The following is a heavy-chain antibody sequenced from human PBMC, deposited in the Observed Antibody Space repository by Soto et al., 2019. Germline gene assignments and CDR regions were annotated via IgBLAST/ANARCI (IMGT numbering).Heavy chain of an antibody. J-gene: IGHJ5*02. Sequence: GASVKVSCKASGGTFSSYTISWVRQAPGQGLEWMGRIIPILGIANYAQKFQGRVTITADKSTSTAYMELSSLRSEDTAVYYCARDVKPVLRFLYDSSWFDPWGQGTLVTVSS. D-gene: IGHD3-3*01. CDR1: GGTFSSYT. V-gene: IGHV1-69*04. CDR3: ARDVKPVLRFLYDSSWFDP. CDR2: IIPILGIA.